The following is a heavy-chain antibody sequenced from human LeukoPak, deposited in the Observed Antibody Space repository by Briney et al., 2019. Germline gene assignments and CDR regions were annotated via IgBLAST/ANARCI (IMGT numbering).Heavy chain of an antibody. CDR2: IYPGDSDT. J-gene: IGHJ5*02. D-gene: IGHD6-19*01. Sequence: RGESLKISCKGSGYSFTSYWIGWVRQMPGKGLEWMGIIYPGDSDTRYSPSFQGQVTISADKSISTAYLQWSSLKASDTAMYYCARHLPPNIAVAGTNKGDETGVLLHPWGQGTLVTVSS. CDR3: ARHLPPNIAVAGTNKGDETGVLLHP. V-gene: IGHV5-51*01. CDR1: GYSFTSYW.